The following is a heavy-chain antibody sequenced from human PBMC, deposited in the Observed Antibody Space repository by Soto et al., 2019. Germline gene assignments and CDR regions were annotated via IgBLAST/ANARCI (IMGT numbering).Heavy chain of an antibody. CDR1: GFTFTNYA. D-gene: IGHD4-17*01. Sequence: EVQLLESGGGLVQPGGSLRLSCAASGFTFTNYAMSWVRQAPGKGLEWVSAIRGSAGSTYYADFVKGRFTISRDNSKNTLYLQMNSLRAEDTAVYYCAKDIGDYDHLFDYWGQGTLVTVSA. V-gene: IGHV3-23*01. CDR3: AKDIGDYDHLFDY. CDR2: IRGSAGST. J-gene: IGHJ4*02.